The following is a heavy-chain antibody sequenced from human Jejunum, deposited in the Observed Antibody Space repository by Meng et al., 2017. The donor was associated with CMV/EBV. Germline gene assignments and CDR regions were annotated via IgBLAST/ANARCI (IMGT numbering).Heavy chain of an antibody. CDR1: GFSPSTSGEG. CDR2: IYRGDDK. J-gene: IGHJ4*02. CDR3: AHFVGGYYPSRPDY. V-gene: IGHV2-5*02. Sequence: QNTLKEPGPTLVKPKQTLTLTCSFSGFSPSTSGEGVGWIRQPPGKALEWLALIYRGDDKRYSPSLNSRLTIAKDTSKNEVVLTLTNMGPIDTGTYYCAHFVGGYYPSRPDYWGQGTLVTVSS. D-gene: IGHD1-26*01.